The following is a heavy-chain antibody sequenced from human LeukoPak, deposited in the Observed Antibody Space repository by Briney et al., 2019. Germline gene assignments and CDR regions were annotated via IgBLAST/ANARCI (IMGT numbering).Heavy chain of an antibody. V-gene: IGHV3-30*02. Sequence: GGSLRLSCAASGFTFSSYGMHWVRQAPGKGLEWVAFIRYDGSNKYYADSVKGRFTISRDNSKNTLYLQMNSLRTEDTAVYYCAKGGAYYDSYLIDYWGQGTLATVSS. D-gene: IGHD3-22*01. CDR1: GFTFSSYG. J-gene: IGHJ4*02. CDR2: IRYDGSNK. CDR3: AKGGAYYDSYLIDY.